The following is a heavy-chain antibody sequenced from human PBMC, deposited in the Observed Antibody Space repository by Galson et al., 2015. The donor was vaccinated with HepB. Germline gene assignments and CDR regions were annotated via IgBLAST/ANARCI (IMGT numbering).Heavy chain of an antibody. J-gene: IGHJ3*02. CDR3: ARETAPDAFDI. CDR2: ISSSNTHI. CDR1: GFTFSTYT. Sequence: SLRLSCAASGFTFSTYTMNWVRQAPGKGLEWVSCISSSNTHIYYADSVKGRFTISRDNAKNSLYLQMKSLRAEDTAVYYCARETAPDAFDIWGQGTMVTVSS. D-gene: IGHD5-18*01. V-gene: IGHV3-21*01.